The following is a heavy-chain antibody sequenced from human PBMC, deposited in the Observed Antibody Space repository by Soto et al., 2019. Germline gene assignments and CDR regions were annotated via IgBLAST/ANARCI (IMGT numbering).Heavy chain of an antibody. Sequence: PWWSLRLSCSASVFTFSSLWMAWVRQAPEKGLEWVANIKQDGSETHYLDSVKGRFTISKDNTQNSLYLQMNSLRAEDTAVYYCVRDVGPSKYDAFDMWGRGTMVTVSS. CDR2: IKQDGSET. V-gene: IGHV3-7*03. J-gene: IGHJ3*02. CDR3: VRDVGPSKYDAFDM. CDR1: VFTFSSLW.